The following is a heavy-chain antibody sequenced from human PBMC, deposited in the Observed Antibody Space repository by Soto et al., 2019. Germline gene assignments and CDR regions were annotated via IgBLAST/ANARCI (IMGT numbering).Heavy chain of an antibody. CDR2: VKGDGSVI. D-gene: IGHD6-6*01. J-gene: IGHJ5*02. V-gene: IGHV3-74*01. CDR1: GFTFNNYF. Sequence: GVLRLSCAASGFTFNNYFIHWVRQAPGRGLVWVSRVKGDGSVINYADSVEGRFTISIDNARNMVHLRMDSLRAEDTAVYYCARDPARNWFGPWGQGTLVTVSS. CDR3: ARDPARNWFGP.